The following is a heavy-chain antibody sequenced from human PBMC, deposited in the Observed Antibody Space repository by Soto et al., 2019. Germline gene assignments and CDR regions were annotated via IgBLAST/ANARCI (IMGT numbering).Heavy chain of an antibody. V-gene: IGHV3-30*18. D-gene: IGHD3-22*01. CDR2: ISYDGSNK. CDR3: AKDRGTMIVVVSYGMDV. CDR1: GFTFSSYG. Sequence: HPGGSLRLSCAASGFTFSSYGMHWVRQAPGKGLEWVAVISYDGSNKYYADSVKGRFTISRDNSKNTLYLQMNSLRAEDTAVYYCAKDRGTMIVVVSYGMDVWGQGTTVTVSS. J-gene: IGHJ6*02.